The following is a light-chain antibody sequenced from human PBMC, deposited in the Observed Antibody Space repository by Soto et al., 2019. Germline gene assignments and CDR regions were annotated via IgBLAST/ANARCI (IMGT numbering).Light chain of an antibody. Sequence: EIVLTQSPATLSLSPGERATHSCRASQSVRNYLAWYQQKPSQAPRLLIYDASNRAAGIPGRFSGSGSETDFTFFFSCLEPEVFVVYYCQRRNVWPLTFGQGTKVDIK. J-gene: IGKJ1*01. V-gene: IGKV3-11*01. CDR3: QRRNVWPLT. CDR2: DAS. CDR1: QSVRNY.